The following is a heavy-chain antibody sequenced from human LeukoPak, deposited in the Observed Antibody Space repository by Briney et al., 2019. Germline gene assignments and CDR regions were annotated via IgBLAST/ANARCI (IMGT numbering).Heavy chain of an antibody. CDR3: ARVHCSSTSCYRGGWFDP. CDR1: GYTFTSYD. D-gene: IGHD2-2*01. J-gene: IGHJ5*02. Sequence: ASVKVSCKASGYTFTSYDINWVRQATGQGLEWMGWMSPNSGNTGYAQKFRGRVTMTTNTSISTAYMELSSLRSEDTAVYYCARVHCSSTSCYRGGWFDPWGQGTLVTVSS. CDR2: MSPNSGNT. V-gene: IGHV1-8*01.